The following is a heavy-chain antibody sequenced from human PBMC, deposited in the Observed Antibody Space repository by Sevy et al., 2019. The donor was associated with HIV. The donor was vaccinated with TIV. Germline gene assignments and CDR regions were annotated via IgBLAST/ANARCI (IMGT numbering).Heavy chain of an antibody. D-gene: IGHD6-19*01. V-gene: IGHV3-48*01. CDR2: ISSTSRNK. J-gene: IGHJ4*02. Sequence: GGSLRLSCAGSGFNFNNYSMNWVRQAPGKRLEWVSYISSTSRNKYYEESVKGRFTISRDNAKNWLYLQMSSLRAEDTAVYFCARERSYSSRRFQGCLDYWGQGILVTVSS. CDR3: ARERSYSSRRFQGCLDY. CDR1: GFNFNNYS.